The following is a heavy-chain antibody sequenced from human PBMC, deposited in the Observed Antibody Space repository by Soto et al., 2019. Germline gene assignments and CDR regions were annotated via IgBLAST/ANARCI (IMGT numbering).Heavy chain of an antibody. J-gene: IGHJ5*02. CDR3: ARDVGSGYYKSSPWFDP. CDR2: ISAYNGKT. CDR1: GYTFTSYG. V-gene: IGHV1-18*01. D-gene: IGHD3-22*01. Sequence: ASGKGSCKASGYTFTSYGSSWGRQAPGQGLEWMGWISAYNGKTNYAQKLRGRVTMTTDTSTSTAYMELRSLRSDDTAVYYCARDVGSGYYKSSPWFDPWGQGTLVTVSS.